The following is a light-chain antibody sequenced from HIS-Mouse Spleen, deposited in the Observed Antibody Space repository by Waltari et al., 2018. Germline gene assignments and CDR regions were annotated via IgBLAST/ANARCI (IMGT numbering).Light chain of an antibody. Sequence: EIVMTQSPATLSVSPGERATLSCRASQSVSSNLAWYQQKPGQAPRLLIYGASTRATGIPARFSGSESGTEFTLTISSLQSEDFAVYYCQQYNNWPSLITFGQGTRLEIK. CDR1: QSVSSN. CDR2: GAS. J-gene: IGKJ5*01. CDR3: QQYNNWPSLIT. V-gene: IGKV3-15*01.